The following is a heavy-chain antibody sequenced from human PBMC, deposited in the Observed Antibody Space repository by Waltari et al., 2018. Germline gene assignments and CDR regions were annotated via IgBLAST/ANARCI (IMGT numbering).Heavy chain of an antibody. D-gene: IGHD2-2*02. V-gene: IGHV1-69*01. CDR3: ARDLWVVPAAISVDAFDI. CDR2: ISPSFGTA. J-gene: IGHJ3*02. Sequence: QVPLVQSGAEVKKPGSSVKVSCKASGGTFSSYAISWVRQAPGQGLEWMGGISPSFGTANDAQKFEGRVTISADESTSTAYMELGSLRSEDTAVYYCARDLWVVPAAISVDAFDIWGQGTMVTVSS. CDR1: GGTFSSYA.